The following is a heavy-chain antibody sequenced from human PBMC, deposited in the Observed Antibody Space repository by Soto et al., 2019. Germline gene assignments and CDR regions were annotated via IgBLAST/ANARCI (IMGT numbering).Heavy chain of an antibody. Sequence: SETLSLTCAVYGGSFSGYYWTWLRQPPGTGLEWIGEINHSGSTNYHPPLKSRVTISVDTSKNQFSLKLTSVTAADTAVYYCARDKITGLFDYWGQGTLVTVSS. J-gene: IGHJ4*02. D-gene: IGHD2-8*02. CDR1: GGSFSGYY. CDR2: INHSGST. CDR3: ARDKITGLFDY. V-gene: IGHV4-34*01.